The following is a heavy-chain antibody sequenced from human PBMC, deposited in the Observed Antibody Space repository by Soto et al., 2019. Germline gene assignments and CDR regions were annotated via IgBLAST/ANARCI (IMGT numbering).Heavy chain of an antibody. V-gene: IGHV1-8*01. J-gene: IGHJ6*02. CDR2: MNPNSGNT. CDR1: GYTFTIYD. Sequence: ASVKVSCKASGYTFTIYDINWVLQATGQGLEWMGWMNPNSGNTGYAQKFQGRVTMTRNTSISTAYMELSSLRSEDTAVYHCARVLVLYGMDVWGQGTTVTVSS. D-gene: IGHD2-8*01. CDR3: ARVLVLYGMDV.